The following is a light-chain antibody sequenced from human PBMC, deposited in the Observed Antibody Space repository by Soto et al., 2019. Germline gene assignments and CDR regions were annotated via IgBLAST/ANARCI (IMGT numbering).Light chain of an antibody. J-gene: IGLJ2*01. Sequence: QSVLTQPASVSGSPGQSITIAWTVTNSDIGGYNFVSWYQQHPGKAPKLMFYDVTNRPSGVSNRFSGSKSGKTASLTISGLQAEDEAVYYCSSYTSTNTVVFGGGTKLTVL. CDR3: SSYTSTNTVV. CDR1: NSDIGGYNF. V-gene: IGLV2-14*03. CDR2: DVT.